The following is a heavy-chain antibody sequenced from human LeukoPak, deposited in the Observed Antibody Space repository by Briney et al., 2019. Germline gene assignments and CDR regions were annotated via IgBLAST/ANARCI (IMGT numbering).Heavy chain of an antibody. D-gene: IGHD6-6*01. Sequence: PSETLSLTCTVSGGSISSSSYYWGWIRQPPGKGLEWIGSIYYSGSTYYNPSLKSRVTISVDTSKNQFSLKLSSVTAADTAVYYCARHRIAARFYYYYYMDVWGKGTTVTVSS. CDR3: ARHRIAARFYYYYYMDV. CDR1: GGSISSSSYY. CDR2: IYYSGST. V-gene: IGHV4-39*01. J-gene: IGHJ6*03.